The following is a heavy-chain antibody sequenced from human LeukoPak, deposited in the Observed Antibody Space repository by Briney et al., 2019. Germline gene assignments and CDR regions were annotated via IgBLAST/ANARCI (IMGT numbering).Heavy chain of an antibody. J-gene: IGHJ2*01. D-gene: IGHD3-22*01. V-gene: IGHV4-59*01. CDR1: GGSISSYY. CDR3: ASLGCYYDSSGAFDL. CDR2: IYYSGST. Sequence: SETLSLTCTVSGGSISSYYWSWIRQPPGEGLEWVGYIYYSGSTNYNPSLKSRVTISVDTSKNQFSLKLSSVTAADTAVYYCASLGCYYDSSGAFDLWGRGPLVPVSS.